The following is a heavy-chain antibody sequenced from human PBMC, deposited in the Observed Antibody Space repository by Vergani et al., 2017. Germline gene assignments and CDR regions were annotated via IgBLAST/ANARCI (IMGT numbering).Heavy chain of an antibody. CDR1: GGTFSSYA. V-gene: IGHV1-69*01. Sequence: QVQLVQSGAEVKKPGSSVKVSCKASGGTFSSYAISWVQQAPGQGLEWMGGIIPIFGTANYAQKFQGRVTITADESTSTAYMELSSLRSEDTAVYYCARDGRDTAMVTSSAFDIWGQGTMVTVSS. J-gene: IGHJ3*02. D-gene: IGHD5-18*01. CDR3: ARDGRDTAMVTSSAFDI. CDR2: IIPIFGTA.